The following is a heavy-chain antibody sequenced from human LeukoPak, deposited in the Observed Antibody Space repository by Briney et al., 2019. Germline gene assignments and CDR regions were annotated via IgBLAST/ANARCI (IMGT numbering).Heavy chain of an antibody. CDR1: GGSISSSNW. V-gene: IGHV4-4*02. CDR3: ARDGIAAAATHAFDI. Sequence: SETLSLTCAVSGGSISSSNWWSWVRQPPGKGLEWIGEIYHSGSTNYNPSLKSRVTISVDKSKNQFSLKLSSVTAADTAVYYCARDGIAAAATHAFDIWGQGTVVTVSS. J-gene: IGHJ3*02. CDR2: IYHSGST. D-gene: IGHD6-13*01.